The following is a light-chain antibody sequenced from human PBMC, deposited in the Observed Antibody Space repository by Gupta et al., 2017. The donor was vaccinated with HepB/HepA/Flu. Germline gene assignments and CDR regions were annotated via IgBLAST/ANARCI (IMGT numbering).Light chain of an antibody. CDR3: QQRSNWPL. J-gene: IGKJ5*01. CDR1: QSASIY. Sequence: EIVFTQSPATLSLSPGERATLSCRASQSASIYLGWYQQKPGQAPRLLIYDASNRATGIPARFSGSGSGTDFTLTSSSLEPEDFAVYYFQQRSNWPLFGQGTRLEIK. CDR2: DAS. V-gene: IGKV3-11*01.